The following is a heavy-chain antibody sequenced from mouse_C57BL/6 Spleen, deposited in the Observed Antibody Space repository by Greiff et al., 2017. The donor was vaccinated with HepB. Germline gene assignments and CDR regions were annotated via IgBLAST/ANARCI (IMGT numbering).Heavy chain of an antibody. CDR3: ARWATTVVAPGYFDV. CDR2: INPSSGYT. J-gene: IGHJ1*03. CDR1: GYTFTSYT. D-gene: IGHD1-1*01. V-gene: IGHV1-4*01. Sequence: QVQLKQSGAELARPGASVKMSCKASGYTFTSYTMHWVKQRPGQGLEWIGYINPSSGYTKYNQKFKDKATLTADKSSSTAYMQLSSLTSEDSAVYYCARWATTVVAPGYFDVWGTGTTVTVSS.